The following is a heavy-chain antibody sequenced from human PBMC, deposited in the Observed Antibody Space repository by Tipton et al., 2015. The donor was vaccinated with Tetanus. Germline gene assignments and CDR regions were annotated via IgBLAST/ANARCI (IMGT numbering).Heavy chain of an antibody. V-gene: IGHV3-23*01. CDR2: ITGSGVGT. D-gene: IGHD2/OR15-2a*01. J-gene: IGHJ6*02. CDR3: VRRWFGTQYYFGMDV. CDR1: GFPFTTYG. Sequence: SLRLSCAASGFPFTTYGMTWVRLAPGKGLEWVAVITGSGVGTYYSDSVKGRFTVSRDNSRNSLSLQMNSLRADDTAVYYCVRRWFGTQYYFGMDVWGQGTAVTVSS.